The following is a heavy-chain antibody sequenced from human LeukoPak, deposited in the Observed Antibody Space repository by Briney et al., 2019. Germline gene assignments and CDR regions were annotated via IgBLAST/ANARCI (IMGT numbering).Heavy chain of an antibody. Sequence: RGSLRLSSALSGFTFSSYAMSWVRQAPGMRLEWVSAISRRGTTPYSADSVKGQFTISRDNPKNTLYLQMNSLRADDTAIYYCSKGGYCDDDCSGGVFDYWGQGTLVTVSS. CDR1: GFTFSSYA. V-gene: IGHV3-23*01. D-gene: IGHD2-21*02. CDR2: ISRRGTTP. J-gene: IGHJ4*02. CDR3: SKGGYCDDDCSGGVFDY.